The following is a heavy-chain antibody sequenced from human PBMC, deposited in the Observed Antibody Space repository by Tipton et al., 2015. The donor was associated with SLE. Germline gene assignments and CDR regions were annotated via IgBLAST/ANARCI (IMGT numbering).Heavy chain of an antibody. CDR1: GFIFSSSW. CDR3: ARVPSSYGGAFDI. J-gene: IGHJ3*02. Sequence: SLRLSCAASGFIFSSSWMTWVRQAPGKGLEWVAYIKQDGSEKYYVDSVKGRFTISRDNAKNPLYLQMNSLRAEDTAVYYCARVPSSYGGAFDIWGQGTMVTVSS. V-gene: IGHV3-7*01. D-gene: IGHD4-17*01. CDR2: IKQDGSEK.